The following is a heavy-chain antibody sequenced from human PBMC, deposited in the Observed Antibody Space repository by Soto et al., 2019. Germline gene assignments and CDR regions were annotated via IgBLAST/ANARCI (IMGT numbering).Heavy chain of an antibody. CDR1: GFSLSNTGMR. CDR2: IDWDDDK. V-gene: IGHV2-70*04. J-gene: IGHJ4*02. Sequence: SGPTLVNPTQTLTLTCTFSGFSLSNTGMRVSWIRQPPGKALEWLARIDWDDDKFYTTSLKTRLTISKDTSKNQVVLTMTNMDPVDTATYFCARIPGWLQGFDSWGQGTLVTVS. CDR3: ARIPGWLQGFDS. D-gene: IGHD6-19*01.